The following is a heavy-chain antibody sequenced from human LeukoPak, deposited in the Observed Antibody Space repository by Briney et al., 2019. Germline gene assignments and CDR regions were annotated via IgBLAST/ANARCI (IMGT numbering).Heavy chain of an antibody. D-gene: IGHD2-2*01. CDR3: AKTRGLYCSSTSCYDCDV. J-gene: IGHJ6*04. CDR1: GYTFTAYY. V-gene: IGHV1-2*02. Sequence: ASVKVSCKASGYTFTAYYIHWVRQAPGQGLEWMGWINPNSGGTNYAQKFQGRVTLTRDTSITTAYMELNRLRSDDTAVYYCAKTRGLYCSSTSCYDCDVWGKGTKVTVSS. CDR2: INPNSGGT.